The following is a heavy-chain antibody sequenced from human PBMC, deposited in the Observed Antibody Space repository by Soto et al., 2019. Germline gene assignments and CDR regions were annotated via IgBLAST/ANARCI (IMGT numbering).Heavy chain of an antibody. CDR2: ISSSGIT. CDR3: ARSQQQLVQMDY. CDR1: GGSLGSSSDY. Sequence: SETLCLTYTVSGGSLGSSSDYWGWIRQPPGKGLEWIGSISSSGITYYNSSLKSRVTISVDTSKNQSSLRLSSVAAADMAVYYCARSQQQLVQMDYWGQGTLVTVSS. V-gene: IGHV4-39*01. J-gene: IGHJ4*02. D-gene: IGHD6-13*01.